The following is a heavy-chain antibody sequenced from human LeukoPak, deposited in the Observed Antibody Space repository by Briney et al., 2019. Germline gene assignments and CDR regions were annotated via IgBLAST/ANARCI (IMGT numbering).Heavy chain of an antibody. Sequence: SETLSLTCAVSGGSIRSGGYSWSWIRQPPGKGLEWIGYIYHSGSTYYNPSLKSRVTISVDRSKNQFSLKLSSVTAADTAVYYCARHYYDSSGYGAFDIWGQGTMVTVSS. D-gene: IGHD3-22*01. J-gene: IGHJ3*02. CDR1: GGSIRSGGYS. V-gene: IGHV4-30-2*01. CDR2: IYHSGST. CDR3: ARHYYDSSGYGAFDI.